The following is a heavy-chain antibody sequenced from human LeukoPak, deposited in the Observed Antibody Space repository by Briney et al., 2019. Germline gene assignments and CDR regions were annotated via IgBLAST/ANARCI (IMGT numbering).Heavy chain of an antibody. CDR1: GGSFSGYY. D-gene: IGHD2-15*01. V-gene: IGHV4-34*01. J-gene: IGHJ6*02. CDR2: INHSGST. CDR3: ARGRIRIYCSGGSCGGMDV. Sequence: SETLSLTCAVYGGSFSGYYWSWIPQPPGKGLEWIGEINHSGSTNYNPSLKSRVTISVDTSKNQFSLKLSSVTAADTAVYYCARGRIRIYCSGGSCGGMDVWGQGTTVTVSS.